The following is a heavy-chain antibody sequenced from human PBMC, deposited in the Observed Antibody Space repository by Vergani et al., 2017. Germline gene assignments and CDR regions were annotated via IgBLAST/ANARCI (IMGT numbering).Heavy chain of an antibody. Sequence: QVQLQESGPGLVKPSQTLSFTCTVSGGPISSGGYYWSWIRQHPGKGLEWIGYIYYSGSTYYNPSLKSRVTISVDTSKNQFSLKLSSVTAADTAVYYCARSGDSSVRVGPPYYFDYWGQGTLVTVSS. CDR3: ARSGDSSVRVGPPYYFDY. CDR2: IYYSGST. J-gene: IGHJ4*02. D-gene: IGHD3-10*01. V-gene: IGHV4-31*03. CDR1: GGPISSGGYY.